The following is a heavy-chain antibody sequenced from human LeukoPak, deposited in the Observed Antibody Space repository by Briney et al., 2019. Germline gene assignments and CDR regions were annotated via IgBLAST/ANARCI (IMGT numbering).Heavy chain of an antibody. V-gene: IGHV1-69*13. CDR1: GGTFSSYA. D-gene: IGHD5-24*01. CDR3: ARSAGPVEMAKTYYFDY. CDR2: IIPIFGTA. J-gene: IGHJ4*02. Sequence: SVKVSCKASGGTFSSYAISWVRQAPGQGLEWMGGIIPIFGTANYAQKFQGRVTITADESTSTAYMELSSLRSEDTAVYYCARSAGPVEMAKTYYFDYWGQGTLVTVSS.